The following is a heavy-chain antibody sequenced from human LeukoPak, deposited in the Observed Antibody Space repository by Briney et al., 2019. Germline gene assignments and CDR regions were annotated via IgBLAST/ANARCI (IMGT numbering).Heavy chain of an antibody. D-gene: IGHD6-6*01. J-gene: IGHJ5*02. CDR1: GGSMSSSDYY. Sequence: PSETLSLTCTVSGGSMSSSDYYWGWIRQPPGKGLEWIGSIYYSGSTYYNPSLKSRVTISVDTSKNQFSLKLRSVTAADTAVYYCARQVGYTSSSRWFDPWRQGTLVTVSS. CDR3: ARQVGYTSSSRWFDP. CDR2: IYYSGST. V-gene: IGHV4-39*01.